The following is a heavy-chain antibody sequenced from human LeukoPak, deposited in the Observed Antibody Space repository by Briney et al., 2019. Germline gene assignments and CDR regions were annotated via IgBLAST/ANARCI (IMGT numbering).Heavy chain of an antibody. V-gene: IGHV4-59*01. CDR1: GGSISSYY. D-gene: IGHD5-18*01. CDR2: IYYSGST. Sequence: PSETLSLTCTVSGGSISSYYWSWIRLPPGKGLEWIGYIYYSGSTNYNPSLNSRVTISLDTSKNQFSLKLSSVTAADTAVYYCARGVRGYSYGYDWFDPWGQGTLVTVSS. J-gene: IGHJ5*02. CDR3: ARGVRGYSYGYDWFDP.